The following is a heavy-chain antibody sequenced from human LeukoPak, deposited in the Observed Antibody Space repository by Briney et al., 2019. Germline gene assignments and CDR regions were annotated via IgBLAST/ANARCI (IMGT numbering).Heavy chain of an antibody. CDR1: GFTLSSYS. V-gene: IGHV3-48*01. D-gene: IGHD3-9*01. J-gene: IGHJ4*02. CDR2: ISSSSSTI. CDR3: ARDLTGYARYFDY. Sequence: GGSLRLSCAASGFTLSSYSMNWVRQAPGKGLVWVSYISSSSSTIYYADSVKGRFTISRDNAKNSLYLQMNSLRAEDTAVYYCARDLTGYARYFDYWGQGTLVTVSS.